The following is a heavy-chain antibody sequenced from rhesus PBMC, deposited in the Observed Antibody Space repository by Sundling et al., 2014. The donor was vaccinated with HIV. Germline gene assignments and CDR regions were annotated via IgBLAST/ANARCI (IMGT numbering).Heavy chain of an antibody. D-gene: IGHD3-3*01. CDR1: GFTFSTYG. V-gene: IGHV3S42*01. CDR2: INRAGGTA. J-gene: IGHJ5-1*01. Sequence: EVQLVETGGGLVQPGGSLKLSCAASGFTFSTYGMSWVRQAPGKGLEWVSAINRAGGTAYYADSVKGRFAISRDNLKNTISLQMDGLRPEDTAVYYCVKGDQYFDWLLCDSWGPGVLVTVSS. CDR3: VKGDQYFDWLLCDS.